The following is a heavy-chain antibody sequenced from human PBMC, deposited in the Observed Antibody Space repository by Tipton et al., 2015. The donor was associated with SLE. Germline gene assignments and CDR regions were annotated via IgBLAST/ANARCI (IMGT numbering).Heavy chain of an antibody. V-gene: IGHV3-30*04. J-gene: IGHJ4*02. Sequence: SLRLSCAASGFTFSRYAMSWVRQAPGKGLEWVAVISYDGSNKYYADSVKGRFTISRDNSKNTLYLQMNSLRAEDTAVYYCARDLGQWGFDYWGQGTLVTVSS. CDR2: ISYDGSNK. D-gene: IGHD1-26*01. CDR1: GFTFSRYA. CDR3: ARDLGQWGFDY.